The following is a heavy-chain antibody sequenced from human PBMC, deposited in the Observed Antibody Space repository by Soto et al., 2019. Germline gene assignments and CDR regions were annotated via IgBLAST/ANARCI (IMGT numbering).Heavy chain of an antibody. V-gene: IGHV3-53*01. J-gene: IGHJ4*02. D-gene: IGHD5-18*01. Sequence: EVQMVESGGGLIQPGGSLRLSCAASGFTVSSNYMSWVRQAPGKGLEWVSVIYRAGSTHYADSVKGRFTISRDNSKNTLDLQMNSLRAEDTAGYYCARDRGYTYDEGLDYCGQETLVTVS. CDR2: IYRAGST. CDR1: GFTVSSNY. CDR3: ARDRGYTYDEGLDY.